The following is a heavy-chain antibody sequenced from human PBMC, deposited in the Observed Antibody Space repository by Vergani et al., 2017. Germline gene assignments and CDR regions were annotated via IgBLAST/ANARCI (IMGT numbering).Heavy chain of an antibody. CDR2: IRYDGSSE. CDR3: ANSVIAGNVGVAYFGMDV. Sequence: LLVESGGDLVQPGRSLRLSCAASGFSFDDYGIHWVRQAPGKGLEWVSFIRYDGSSEYYGDSVKGRFTISRDKSQNTVNLQMNSLRTEDTAVYFCANSVIAGNVGVAYFGMDVWGRGTTVTVSS. V-gene: IGHV3-30*02. CDR1: GFSFDDYG. D-gene: IGHD2/OR15-2a*01. J-gene: IGHJ6*02.